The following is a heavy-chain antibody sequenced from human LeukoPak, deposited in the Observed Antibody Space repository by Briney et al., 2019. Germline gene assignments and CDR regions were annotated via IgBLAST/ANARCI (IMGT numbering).Heavy chain of an antibody. Sequence: PGRSLRLFCAASGFTFSSYGILWVRQAPGKGLEWVAVIWYDGSNKYYADSVKGRFTISRDQSKNTVYLQMNSLRADDTAVHYCARLGSGWAIDYWGQGTLVTVSS. J-gene: IGHJ4*02. CDR3: ARLGSGWAIDY. CDR1: GFTFSSYG. D-gene: IGHD6-19*01. V-gene: IGHV3-33*01. CDR2: IWYDGSNK.